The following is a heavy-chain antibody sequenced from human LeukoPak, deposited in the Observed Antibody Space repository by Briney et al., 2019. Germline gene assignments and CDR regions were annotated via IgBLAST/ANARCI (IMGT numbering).Heavy chain of an antibody. V-gene: IGHV3-23*01. Sequence: GGSLRLSCAASGFTFSSYAISWVRQAPGKGLEWFSAISGSGVSTYYADSVKGRFTISRDNSKNTLYLQMNSLRADDTAVYYCAKDPRGWLSTPDYWGQGTLVTVSS. J-gene: IGHJ4*02. CDR2: ISGSGVST. CDR3: AKDPRGWLSTPDY. D-gene: IGHD3-22*01. CDR1: GFTFSSYA.